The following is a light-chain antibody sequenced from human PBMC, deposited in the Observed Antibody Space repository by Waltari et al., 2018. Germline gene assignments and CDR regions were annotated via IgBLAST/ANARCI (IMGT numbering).Light chain of an antibody. CDR1: SSNHRSPY. V-gene: IGLV1-47*01. CDR3: AVWDDSLSAWV. Sequence: QSVLTQPPSASGTPGQRVTTSCSGSSSNHRSPYVFWYQQPPGTAPKLLSYRNNQRPSGVPDRFSGSKSGTSASLAISGLRSEDEADYHCAVWDDSLSAWVFGGGTKLTVL. J-gene: IGLJ3*02. CDR2: RNN.